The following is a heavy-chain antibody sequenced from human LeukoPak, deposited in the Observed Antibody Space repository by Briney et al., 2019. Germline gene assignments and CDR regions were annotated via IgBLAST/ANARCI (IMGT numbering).Heavy chain of an antibody. D-gene: IGHD7-27*01. CDR1: GGSFSGYY. J-gene: IGHJ4*02. V-gene: IGHV4-34*01. CDR3: AILGISDY. CDR2: INHSGST. Sequence: PSETLSLTCAVYGGSFSGYYWSWIRQPPGKGLEWIGEINHSGSTNYNPSLKSRVTISVDTSKNQFPLKLSSVTAADTAVYYCAILGISDYWGQGTLVTVSS.